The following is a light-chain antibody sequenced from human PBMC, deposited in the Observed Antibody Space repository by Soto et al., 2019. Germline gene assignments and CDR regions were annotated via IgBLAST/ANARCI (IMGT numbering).Light chain of an antibody. CDR2: EVS. Sequence: QPLLTLPDPVPGSPGQSVTISCTGTSSDVGGYNYVSWYQQHPGKAPKLMIYEVSNRPSGVSNRFSGSKSGNTASLSISGLQVEDEADYYCSSYTSSSTLSVFGTGTKVTVL. CDR3: SSYTSSSTLSV. V-gene: IGLV2-14*01. CDR1: SSDVGGYNY. J-gene: IGLJ1*01.